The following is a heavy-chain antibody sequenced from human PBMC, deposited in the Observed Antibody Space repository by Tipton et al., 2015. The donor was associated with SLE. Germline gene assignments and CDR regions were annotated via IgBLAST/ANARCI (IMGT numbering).Heavy chain of an antibody. V-gene: IGHV4-31*03. D-gene: IGHD4-17*01. Sequence: TLSLTCTVSGGSITSGGFYWSWIWQHPGKGLEWLGYIYDSGTTSYNPSLKGRLTISIDTSKNQFSLNLRSVTAADTAVYFCARSRHYGDYVDYWGQGTLVTVSP. J-gene: IGHJ4*02. CDR2: IYDSGTT. CDR1: GGSITSGGFY. CDR3: ARSRHYGDYVDY.